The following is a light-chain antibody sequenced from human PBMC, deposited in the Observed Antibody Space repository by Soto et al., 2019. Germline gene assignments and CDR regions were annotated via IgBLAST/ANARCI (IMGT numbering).Light chain of an antibody. CDR2: DAS. CDR3: QLRNNWPPTWT. Sequence: EIVLTQSPATLSLSPGERGTLSCRASQSIGSYLAWYQQKPGQAPRLLIYDASNRATGIPARFSGSGSGTDFTLTISSLEPEDFAVYYCQLRNNWPPTWTFGQGTKVESK. CDR1: QSIGSY. J-gene: IGKJ1*01. V-gene: IGKV3-11*01.